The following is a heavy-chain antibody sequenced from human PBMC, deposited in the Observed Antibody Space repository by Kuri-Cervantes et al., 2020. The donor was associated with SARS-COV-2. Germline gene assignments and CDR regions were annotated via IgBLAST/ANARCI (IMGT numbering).Heavy chain of an antibody. Sequence: GGSLRLSCAASGFTVTGNYMNWVRQAPGKGPEWVSLIYAGVGTSYAKSVKGRFSISRDESKNTLYLQMSSLRSDDTALYFCARLSGGALDVWGQGTLVTVSS. J-gene: IGHJ3*01. CDR3: ARLSGGALDV. D-gene: IGHD1-26*01. V-gene: IGHV3-66*02. CDR1: GFTVTGNY. CDR2: IYAGVGT.